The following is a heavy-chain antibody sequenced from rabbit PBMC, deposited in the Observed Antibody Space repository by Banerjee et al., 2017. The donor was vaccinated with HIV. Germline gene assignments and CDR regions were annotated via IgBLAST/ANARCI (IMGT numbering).Heavy chain of an antibody. CDR2: IYTGSGST. J-gene: IGHJ6*01. D-gene: IGHD8-1*01. V-gene: IGHV1S45*01. Sequence: QEQLEESGGDLVKPEGSLTLTCTASGFDFSSSYWICWVRQAPGKGLEWIGCIYTGSGSTHYASWAKGRFTISKTSSTTVTLQMTSLTAADTATYFCARSSSYSLALWGPGTLVTVS. CDR3: ARSSSYSLAL. CDR1: GFDFSSSYW.